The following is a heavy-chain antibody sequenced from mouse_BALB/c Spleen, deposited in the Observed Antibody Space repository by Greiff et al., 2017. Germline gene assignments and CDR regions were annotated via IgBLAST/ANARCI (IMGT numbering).Heavy chain of an antibody. CDR3: ARDIGYDTLSFAY. CDR2: INSNGGST. J-gene: IGHJ3*01. CDR1: GFTFSSYG. D-gene: IGHD2-14*01. V-gene: IGHV5-6-3*01. Sequence: EVQLVESGGGLVQPGGSLKLSCAASGFTFSSYGMSWVRQTPDKRLELVATINSNGGSTYYPDSVKGRFTISRDNAKNTLYLQMSSLKSEDTAMYNTARDIGYDTLSFAYRGQETLVTVSA.